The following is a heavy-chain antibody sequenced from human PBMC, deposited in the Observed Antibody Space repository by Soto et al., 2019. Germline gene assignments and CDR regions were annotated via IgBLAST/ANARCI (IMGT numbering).Heavy chain of an antibody. Sequence: EVQLVESGGGSVQPGGSLRLSCVASGFTLSSYSMNWVRQAPGKGLEWISYISSGSDTIYYADSVKGRFTVSRDNAKNSLYLQMNSLRDEDTAVYYCARPGEGVLFYYALDVWGQGTTVTVSS. CDR1: GFTLSSYS. J-gene: IGHJ6*02. CDR3: ARPGEGVLFYYALDV. D-gene: IGHD3-16*01. CDR2: ISSGSDTI. V-gene: IGHV3-48*02.